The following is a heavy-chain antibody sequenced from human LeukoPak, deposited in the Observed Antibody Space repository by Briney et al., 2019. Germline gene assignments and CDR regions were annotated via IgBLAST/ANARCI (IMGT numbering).Heavy chain of an antibody. CDR2: ISSSSSYI. CDR1: GFTFSSYS. V-gene: IGHV3-21*01. J-gene: IGHJ4*02. D-gene: IGHD2-2*01. CDR3: ASGGYCSSTSCPLDY. Sequence: GGSLRLSCAASGFTFSSYSMNWVRQAPGKGLEWVSSISSSSSYIYYADSVKGRFTISRDNAKNSLYLQMNSLRAEDTAVYYGASGGYCSSTSCPLDYSGQGTLVTVSS.